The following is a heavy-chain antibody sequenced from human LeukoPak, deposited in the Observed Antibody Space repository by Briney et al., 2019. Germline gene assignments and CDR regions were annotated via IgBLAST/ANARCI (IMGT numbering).Heavy chain of an antibody. Sequence: GGSLRLSCAASGFPFSSYSMHWLRQAPGNGLEWVAVISNDGSHKYYADSVKGLFIISRDNSKNTLSLQMNTLRPDDTAVFYCARDPNRLADYGGDYFDRWGRGGLVSVCS. CDR3: ARDPNRLADYGGDYFDR. CDR1: GFPFSSYS. CDR2: ISNDGSHK. V-gene: IGHV3-30*04. D-gene: IGHD4-23*01. J-gene: IGHJ4*02.